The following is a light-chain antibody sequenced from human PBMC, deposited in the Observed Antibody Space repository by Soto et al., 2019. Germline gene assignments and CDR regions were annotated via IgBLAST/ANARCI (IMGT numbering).Light chain of an antibody. CDR1: SSNIGNNY. J-gene: IGLJ2*01. Sequence: QSALTQPPSVSAAPGQKVTISCSGSSSNIGNNYVSWYQHLPGTAPKLLIYDNNKRPSGIPDRFSGSKSGTSATLVITGLQTGDEADYYCGTWDSSLSVGVFGGGTKLTVL. CDR3: GTWDSSLSVGV. CDR2: DNN. V-gene: IGLV1-51*01.